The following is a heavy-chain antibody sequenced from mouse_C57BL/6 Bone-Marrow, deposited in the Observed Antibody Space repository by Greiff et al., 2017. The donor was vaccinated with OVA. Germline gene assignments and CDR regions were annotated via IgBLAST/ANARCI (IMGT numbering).Heavy chain of an antibody. CDR1: GFNIKDDY. D-gene: IGHD2-4*01. V-gene: IGHV14-4*01. CDR2: IDPANGDT. CDR3: TLYDYDVAMDY. Sequence: VQLQQSGAELVRPGASVKLSCTASGFNIKDDYMHWVKQRPEHGLEWIGWIDPANGDTEFASKFQGKATITADTSSNTAYLQLSSLTSEDTAVYYCTLYDYDVAMDYWGQGTSVTVAS. J-gene: IGHJ4*01.